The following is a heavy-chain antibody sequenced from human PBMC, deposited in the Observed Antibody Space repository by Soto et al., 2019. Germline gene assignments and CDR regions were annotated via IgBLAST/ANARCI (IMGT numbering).Heavy chain of an antibody. Sequence: EVQLVESGGGLVQPGGSLRLSCAASGFTFSSYSMNWVRQAPGKGLEWVSYISSSSSTIYYADSVKGRFTISRDNAKNSLYLQMNSLRAEDTAVYYCARDSDDCSTNTCYPLGYWGQGTLVTVSS. D-gene: IGHD2-2*01. CDR2: ISSSSSTI. CDR1: GFTFSSYS. CDR3: ARDSDDCSTNTCYPLGY. V-gene: IGHV3-48*01. J-gene: IGHJ4*02.